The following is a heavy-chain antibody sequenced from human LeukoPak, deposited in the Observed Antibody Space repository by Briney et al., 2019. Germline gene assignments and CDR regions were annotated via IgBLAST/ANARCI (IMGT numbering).Heavy chain of an antibody. CDR1: GFTFSSYA. D-gene: IGHD5-12*01. J-gene: IGHJ4*02. CDR3: AKIRPLGMVARGYYFDY. V-gene: IGHV3-23*01. CDR2: ISGSGGST. Sequence: GGSLRLSCAASGFTFSSYAMSWVRQAPGKGLERVSAISGSGGSTYYADSVKGRFTISRDNSKNTLYLQMNSLRAEDTAVYYCAKIRPLGMVARGYYFDYWGQGTLVTVSS.